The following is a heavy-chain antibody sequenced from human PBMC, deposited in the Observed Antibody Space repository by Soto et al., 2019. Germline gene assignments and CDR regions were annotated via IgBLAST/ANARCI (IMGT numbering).Heavy chain of an antibody. J-gene: IGHJ6*02. Sequence: QVQLVESGGGVVQPGRSLRLSCAASGFTFSSYAMHWVRQAPGKGLEWVAVISYDGSNKYYADSVKGRFTISRDNSKNTLYLQMNSLRAEDTAVYYCARDGPYYGSGKTDYYYYGMDVWGQGTTVTFSS. D-gene: IGHD3-10*01. CDR2: ISYDGSNK. V-gene: IGHV3-30-3*01. CDR3: ARDGPYYGSGKTDYYYYGMDV. CDR1: GFTFSSYA.